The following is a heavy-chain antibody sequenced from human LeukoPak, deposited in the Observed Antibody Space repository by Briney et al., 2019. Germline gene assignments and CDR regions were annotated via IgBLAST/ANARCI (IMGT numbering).Heavy chain of an antibody. CDR1: GFRFGDYA. CDR2: VGGDDAT. Sequence: GGSLRLSCAASGFRFGDYAMNWARQAPGKGLEWVSFVGGDDATYYADSVKGRFTVSRDNSKNTLSLQMNSLRLEDTAVYFCAKDSRSRNGIYDPFDIWGQGTMVTVSS. V-gene: IGHV3-23*01. J-gene: IGHJ3*02. CDR3: AKDSRSRNGIYDPFDI. D-gene: IGHD2-8*01.